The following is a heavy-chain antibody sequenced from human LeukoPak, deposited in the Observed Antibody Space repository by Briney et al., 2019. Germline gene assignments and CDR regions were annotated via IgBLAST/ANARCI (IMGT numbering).Heavy chain of an antibody. CDR3: ARAGGYSYGYFDY. D-gene: IGHD5-18*01. CDR1: GFTFSSYG. CDR2: ISGSGAST. J-gene: IGHJ4*02. Sequence: GGSLRLSCAASGFTFSSYGMSWVRQAPGKGLEWVSGISGSGASTYYADSVKGRFTISRDNSKNTLYLQMNSLRAEDTAVYYCARAGGYSYGYFDYWGQGTLVTVSS. V-gene: IGHV3-23*01.